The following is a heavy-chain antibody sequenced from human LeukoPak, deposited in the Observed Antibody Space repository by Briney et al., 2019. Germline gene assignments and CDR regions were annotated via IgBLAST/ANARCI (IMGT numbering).Heavy chain of an antibody. D-gene: IGHD6-13*01. J-gene: IGHJ5*02. CDR1: GFTFSSYW. V-gene: IGHV3-7*01. Sequence: PGGSLRLSCAASGFTFSSYWMSWVRQAPGKGLEWVANIKQDGSEKYYVDSVKGRFTISRDNAKSSLYLQMNSLRAEDTAVYYCARVVAAAGNGFDPWGQGTLVTVSS. CDR3: ARVVAAAGNGFDP. CDR2: IKQDGSEK.